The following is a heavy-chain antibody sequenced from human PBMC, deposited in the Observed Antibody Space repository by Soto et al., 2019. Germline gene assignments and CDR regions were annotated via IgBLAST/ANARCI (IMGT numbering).Heavy chain of an antibody. V-gene: IGHV4-59*08. CDR3: ARQAPHSSGGFGFDP. CDR1: GGSISSYY. J-gene: IGHJ5*02. D-gene: IGHD6-19*01. CDR2: IYYSGST. Sequence: SETLSLTCTVSGGSISSYYWSWIRQPPGKGLEWIGYIYYSGSTSYNPSLRSRVTISVDTSKNQFSLKLSSVTAADTAVYYCARQAPHSSGGFGFDPWGQGTLVTVSS.